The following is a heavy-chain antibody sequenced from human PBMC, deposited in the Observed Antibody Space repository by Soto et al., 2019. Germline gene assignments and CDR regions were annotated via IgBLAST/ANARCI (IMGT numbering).Heavy chain of an antibody. CDR3: ARDEYCSSTSCYRYYYYGMDV. J-gene: IGHJ6*02. D-gene: IGHD2-2*01. V-gene: IGHV4-39*07. Sequence: SSETLSLTCTVSGGYISSSSYYWGWIRQPPGKGLEWIGSIYYSGSTNYNPSLKSRVIISVDTSKNQFSLKLSSVTAADTAVYYCARDEYCSSTSCYRYYYYGMDVWGQGTTVTVSS. CDR2: IYYSGST. CDR1: GGYISSSSYY.